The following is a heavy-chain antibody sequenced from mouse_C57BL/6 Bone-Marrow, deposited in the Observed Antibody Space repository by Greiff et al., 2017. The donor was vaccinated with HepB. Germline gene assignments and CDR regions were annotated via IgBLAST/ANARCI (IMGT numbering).Heavy chain of an antibody. V-gene: IGHV1-18*01. CDR3: ARLTYGNFPLFAY. Sequence: EVQLQQSGPELVKPGASVKIPCKASGYTFTDYNMDWVKQSHGKSLEWIGDINPNNGGTIYNQKFKGKATLTVDKSSSTAYMELRSLTSEDTAVYYCARLTYGNFPLFAYWGEGTLVTVSA. D-gene: IGHD2-1*01. CDR2: INPNNGGT. CDR1: GYTFTDYN. J-gene: IGHJ3*01.